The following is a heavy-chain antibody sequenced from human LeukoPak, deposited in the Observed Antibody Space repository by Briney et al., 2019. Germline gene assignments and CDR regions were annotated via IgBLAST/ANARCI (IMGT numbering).Heavy chain of an antibody. CDR1: GITFSSYE. J-gene: IGHJ6*02. Sequence: GGSLRLSCAASGITFSSYEMNWVRQAPGKGLEWVSYISSSGSTIYYADSVKGRFTISRDNAKNSLYLQMNSLRAEDTAVYYCARDCYGSGSYYTNYYYYGMDVWGQGTTVTVSS. D-gene: IGHD3-10*01. CDR3: ARDCYGSGSYYTNYYYYGMDV. V-gene: IGHV3-48*03. CDR2: ISSSGSTI.